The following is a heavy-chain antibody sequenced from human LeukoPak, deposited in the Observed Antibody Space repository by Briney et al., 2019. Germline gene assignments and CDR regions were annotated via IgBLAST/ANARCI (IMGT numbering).Heavy chain of an antibody. J-gene: IGHJ4*02. CDR2: IYPGDSDV. Sequence: GESLKTSCTGSGYIFSDYWIGWVRQMPGKGLEWMGIIYPGDSDVRYSPSFQGQVIMSADKSISTAYLEWSGLKASDTAMYYCARGSSGSYGALGYWGQGTLVTVSS. V-gene: IGHV5-51*01. CDR1: GYIFSDYW. D-gene: IGHD1-26*01. CDR3: ARGSSGSYGALGY.